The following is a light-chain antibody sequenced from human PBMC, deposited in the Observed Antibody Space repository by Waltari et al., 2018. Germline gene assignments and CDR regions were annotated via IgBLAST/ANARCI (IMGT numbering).Light chain of an antibody. Sequence: DIQMTQSPSSLSASVGDRVTITCRASQTISNYLNWYQQKPGKAPKLLIYAASSLQSGGPSRFSGSGSGTDFTLTINSLQPEDFATYYCQQSYRTLTFGPGTKVDLQ. J-gene: IGKJ3*01. CDR1: QTISNY. V-gene: IGKV1-39*01. CDR3: QQSYRTLT. CDR2: AAS.